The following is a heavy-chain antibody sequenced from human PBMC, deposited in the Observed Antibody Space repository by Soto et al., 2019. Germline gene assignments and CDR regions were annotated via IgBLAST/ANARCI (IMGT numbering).Heavy chain of an antibody. CDR3: ATDYTGTISVGDYYYYGMDV. V-gene: IGHV1-24*01. D-gene: IGHD1-7*01. J-gene: IGHJ6*02. Sequence: ASVKVSCKVSGYTLTELSMHWVRQAPGKGLEGMGGFDPEDGETSYAQKFQGRVTMTEDTSTDTAYMELSSLRSEDTAVYYCATDYTGTISVGDYYYYGMDVWGQGTTVTVSS. CDR1: GYTLTELS. CDR2: FDPEDGET.